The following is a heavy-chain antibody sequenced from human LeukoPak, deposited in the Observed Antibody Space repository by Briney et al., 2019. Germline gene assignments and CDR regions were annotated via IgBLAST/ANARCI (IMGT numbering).Heavy chain of an antibody. CDR2: IKKDGSEK. V-gene: IGHV3-7*04. Sequence: GSVRLSCAASGFILSTNWMSWVGQAPGKRPEWVANIKKDGSEKYYVDSVKGRFTISRDNAKNSLDLQVSSLRAEDTAVYYCARTDHSGRLYYFDYWGKGNVLPVSS. CDR3: ARTDHSGRLYYFDY. CDR1: GFILSTNW. D-gene: IGHD6-13*01. J-gene: IGHJ4*02.